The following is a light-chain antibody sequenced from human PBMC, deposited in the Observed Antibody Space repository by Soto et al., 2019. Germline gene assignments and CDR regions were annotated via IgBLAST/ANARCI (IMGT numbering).Light chain of an antibody. J-gene: IGKJ1*01. CDR3: QQYGGSPKT. CDR1: QVVSNNF. Sequence: EIVVTQAPGTLSFFHWDRATLSWAASQVVSNNFLAWYHQKPGQAPRLLIYAASSRATGIPDRFSGSGSGTDFTLTISRLEPEDFAVYYCQQYGGSPKTFGQGTKVDIK. V-gene: IGKV3-20*01. CDR2: AAS.